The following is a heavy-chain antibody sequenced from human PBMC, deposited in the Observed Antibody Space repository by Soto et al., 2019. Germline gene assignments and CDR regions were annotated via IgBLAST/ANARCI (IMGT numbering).Heavy chain of an antibody. CDR2: ISAYNGNT. Sequence: QVQLVQSGAEVKKPGASVKVSCKASGYTFTSYGISWVRQAPGQGLEWMGWISAYNGNTNYAQKLQGRVTMTTDTSXSXAXXELRSRRSDDRAVYYCARTVGGYYYGSGSLRWFDPWGQGTLVTVSS. V-gene: IGHV1-18*01. CDR3: ARTVGGYYYGSGSLRWFDP. CDR1: GYTFTSYG. J-gene: IGHJ5*02. D-gene: IGHD3-10*01.